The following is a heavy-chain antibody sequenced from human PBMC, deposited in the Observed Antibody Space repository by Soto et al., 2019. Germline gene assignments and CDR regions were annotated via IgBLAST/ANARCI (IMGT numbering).Heavy chain of an antibody. CDR1: GFTFSSYG. V-gene: IGHV3-30*18. CDR2: ISYDGSNK. D-gene: IGHD2-15*01. J-gene: IGHJ6*02. CDR3: AKDRGGSCQCGMDV. Sequence: QVQLVESGGGVVQPGRSLRLSCAASGFTFSSYGMHWVPQAPGKGLEWVAVISYDGSNKYYADSVKGRFTISRDNSKNTLYLQMNSLRAEDTAVYYCAKDRGGSCQCGMDVWGQGTTVTVSS.